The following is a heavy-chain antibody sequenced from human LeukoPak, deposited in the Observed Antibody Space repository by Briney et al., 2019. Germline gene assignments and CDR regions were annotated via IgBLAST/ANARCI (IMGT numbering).Heavy chain of an antibody. Sequence: ASVKVCCKASGYTFTGYYMHWVRQAPGQGLEWMGWINPNSGGTNYAQKFQGRVTMTRDTSISTAYMELSRLRSDDTAVYYCARDLDYYDSSGYPPGYWGQGTLVTVSS. CDR2: INPNSGGT. D-gene: IGHD3-22*01. CDR3: ARDLDYYDSSGYPPGY. V-gene: IGHV1-2*02. CDR1: GYTFTGYY. J-gene: IGHJ4*02.